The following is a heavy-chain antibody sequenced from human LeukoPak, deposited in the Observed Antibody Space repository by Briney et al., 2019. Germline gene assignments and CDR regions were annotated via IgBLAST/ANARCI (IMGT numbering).Heavy chain of an antibody. CDR3: ARHPSGIPDSYYGMDV. J-gene: IGHJ6*02. Sequence: GESLKISCKGSGYSFTSYWIGWVRQMPGKGLEWMGIIYPGDSDTRYSPSFQGQVTISADKSISTAYLQWSSLKASDTAMYYCARHPSGIPDSYYGMDVCVQGTTVTVSS. CDR1: GYSFTSYW. D-gene: IGHD3-10*01. CDR2: IYPGDSDT. V-gene: IGHV5-51*01.